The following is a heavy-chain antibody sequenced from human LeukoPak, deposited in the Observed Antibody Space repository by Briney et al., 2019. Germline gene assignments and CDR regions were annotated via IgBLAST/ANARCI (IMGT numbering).Heavy chain of an antibody. CDR2: IIPILGIA. Sequence: SVKVSCKASGGTFSSYAISWVRQAPGQGLEWMGRIIPILGIANYAQKFQGRVTITADKSTSTAYMELSSLRSEDTAVYYCAREFTNGFWSGYYFQYWGQGTLVTVSS. J-gene: IGHJ4*02. CDR3: AREFTNGFWSGYYFQY. CDR1: GGTFSSYA. V-gene: IGHV1-69*04. D-gene: IGHD3-3*01.